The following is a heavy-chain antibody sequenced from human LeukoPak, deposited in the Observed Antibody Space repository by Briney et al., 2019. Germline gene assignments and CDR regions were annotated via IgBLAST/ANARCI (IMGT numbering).Heavy chain of an antibody. J-gene: IGHJ6*03. CDR3: ARVVYYDILTGYFGRSPYYMDV. CDR2: ISYDGSNK. D-gene: IGHD3-9*01. V-gene: IGHV3-30*04. CDR1: GFTFSSYA. Sequence: GGSLRLSCAASGFTFSSYAMHWVRQAPGKGLEWVAVISYDGSNKKYADSVKGRFTISRDNAKNSLYLQMNSLRAEDTAVYYCARVVYYDILTGYFGRSPYYMDVWGKGTTVTISS.